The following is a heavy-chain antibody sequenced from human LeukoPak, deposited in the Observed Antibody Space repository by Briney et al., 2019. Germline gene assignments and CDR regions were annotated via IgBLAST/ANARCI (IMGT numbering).Heavy chain of an antibody. CDR2: MNPNSGNT. Sequence: ASVKVSCKASGYTFTSYDINWVRQATGQGLEWMGWMNPNSGNTGYAQKFQGRVTITRNTSISTAYMELSSLRSEDTAVYYCARERVEDTAMVLWGQGTLVTVSS. D-gene: IGHD5-18*01. V-gene: IGHV1-8*03. CDR1: GYTFTSYD. J-gene: IGHJ4*02. CDR3: ARERVEDTAMVL.